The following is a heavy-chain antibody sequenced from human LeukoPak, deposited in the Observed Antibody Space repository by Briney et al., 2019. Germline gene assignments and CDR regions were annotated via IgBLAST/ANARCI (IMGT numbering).Heavy chain of an antibody. Sequence: RASVKVSCKASGYTFTSLDINWVRQAPGQGLEWMGIINPSGGSTSYAQKFQGRVTMTRDTSTSTVYMELSSLRSEDTAVYYCARRTVTHRGFDPWGQGTLVTVSS. V-gene: IGHV1-46*01. CDR1: GYTFTSLD. CDR2: INPSGGST. D-gene: IGHD4-11*01. J-gene: IGHJ5*02. CDR3: ARRTVTHRGFDP.